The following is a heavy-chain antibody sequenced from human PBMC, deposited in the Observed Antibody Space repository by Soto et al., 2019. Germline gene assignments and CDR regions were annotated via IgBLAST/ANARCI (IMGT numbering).Heavy chain of an antibody. D-gene: IGHD6-13*01. CDR3: ARQLYGAAAGSFDY. V-gene: IGHV1-18*01. CDR2: ISAYNGNT. CDR1: GYTFTSYG. Sequence: ASVKVSCKASGYTFTSYGISWVRQAPGQGLEWMGWISAYNGNTNYAQKLQGRVTMTTDTSTSTAYMELRSLRSDDTAVYYCARQLYGAAAGSFDYWGQGTLVTVSS. J-gene: IGHJ4*02.